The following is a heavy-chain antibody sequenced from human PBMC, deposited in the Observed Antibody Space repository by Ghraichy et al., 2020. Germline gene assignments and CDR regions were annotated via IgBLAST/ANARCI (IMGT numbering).Heavy chain of an antibody. J-gene: IGHJ3*02. Sequence: SGPTLVKPTETLTLTCTVSGFSLSNARMGVSWIRQPPGKALEWLAHIFSNDEKSYSTSLKSRLTISKDTSKSQVVLTMTNMDPVDTATYYCARTGGYCSSTSCYDAFDIWGQGTMVTVSS. D-gene: IGHD2-2*01. V-gene: IGHV2-26*01. CDR2: IFSNDEK. CDR3: ARTGGYCSSTSCYDAFDI. CDR1: GFSLSNARMG.